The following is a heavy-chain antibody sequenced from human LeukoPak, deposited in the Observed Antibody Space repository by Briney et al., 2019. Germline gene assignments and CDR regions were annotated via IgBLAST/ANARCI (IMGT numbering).Heavy chain of an antibody. CDR1: GFTFSSYA. CDR3: ARGGYFDY. V-gene: IGHV3-30*04. Sequence: GGSLRLSCAASGFTFSSYAMHWVRQAPGKGLEWVAVISYDESNKYYADSVKGRFTISRDNSKNTLYLQMNSLRAEDTAVYYCARGGYFDYWGQGTLVTVSS. J-gene: IGHJ4*02. CDR2: ISYDESNK. D-gene: IGHD3-16*01.